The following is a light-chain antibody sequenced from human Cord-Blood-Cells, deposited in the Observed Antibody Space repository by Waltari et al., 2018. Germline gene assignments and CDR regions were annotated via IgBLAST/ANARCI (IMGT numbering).Light chain of an antibody. CDR1: QGISSA. CDR3: QQFNSYPLG. CDR2: EAS. V-gene: IGKV1-13*02. Sequence: AIQLTQSPSSLSASVGDRVTITCRASQGISSALAWYQQKPGKAPKLLIYEASSLESGVPSRFSGSGSGTDFTLTISSLQPEDFATYYCQQFNSYPLGFGGGTKVEIK. J-gene: IGKJ4*01.